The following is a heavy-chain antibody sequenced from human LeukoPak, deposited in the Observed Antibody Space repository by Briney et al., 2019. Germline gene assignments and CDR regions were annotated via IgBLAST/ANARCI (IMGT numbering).Heavy chain of an antibody. CDR2: IYTSGST. V-gene: IGHV4-4*07. D-gene: IGHD1-26*01. Sequence: PLETLSLTCTVSGGSISSYYWSWIRQPAGKGLEWIGRIYTSGSTNYNASLKSRVNMSVDTSKNQFSLKLSSVTAADTAVFYCARENSGSYREFDYWGQGTLVTVSS. J-gene: IGHJ4*02. CDR3: ARENSGSYREFDY. CDR1: GGSISSYY.